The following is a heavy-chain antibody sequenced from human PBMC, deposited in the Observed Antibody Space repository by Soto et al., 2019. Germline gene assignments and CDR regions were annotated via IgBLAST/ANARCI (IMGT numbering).Heavy chain of an antibody. D-gene: IGHD5-12*01. V-gene: IGHV3-23*01. Sequence: GGSLRLSCATSGFTFSTYAMSWVRQAPGKGLEWVSAVSGSGGGTYYADSVKGRFTISRDNSKNSLYLQMNSLRVDDTALYYCAKAKSGYAYDAFDIWGQGTMVTVSS. J-gene: IGHJ3*02. CDR2: VSGSGGGT. CDR3: AKAKSGYAYDAFDI. CDR1: GFTFSTYA.